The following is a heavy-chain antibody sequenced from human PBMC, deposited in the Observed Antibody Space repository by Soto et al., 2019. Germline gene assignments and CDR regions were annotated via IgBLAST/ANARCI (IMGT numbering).Heavy chain of an antibody. D-gene: IGHD3-9*01. CDR1: GYTFTSYY. CDR3: ARGXILTGYFPRNWFDP. V-gene: IGHV1-46*01. Sequence: GASVKVSCKASGYTFTSYYMHWVRQAPGQGLEWMGIINPSGGSTSYAQKFQGRVTMTRDTSTSTVYMELSSLRSEDTAVYYCARGXILTGYFPRNWFDPWGQGTLVTVSS. CDR2: INPSGGST. J-gene: IGHJ5*02.